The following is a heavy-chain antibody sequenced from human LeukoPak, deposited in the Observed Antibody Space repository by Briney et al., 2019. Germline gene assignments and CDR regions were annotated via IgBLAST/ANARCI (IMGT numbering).Heavy chain of an antibody. J-gene: IGHJ5*02. CDR3: ATALELELPLFDP. D-gene: IGHD1-7*01. CDR2: ISSSSSYI. CDR1: GFTFSSYS. V-gene: IGHV3-21*04. Sequence: GGSLRLSCAASGFTFSSYSMNWVRQAPGKGLEWVSSISSSSSYIYYADSVKGRFTISRDNAKNSLYLQMNSLRSEDTAVYYCATALELELPLFDPWGQGTLVTVSS.